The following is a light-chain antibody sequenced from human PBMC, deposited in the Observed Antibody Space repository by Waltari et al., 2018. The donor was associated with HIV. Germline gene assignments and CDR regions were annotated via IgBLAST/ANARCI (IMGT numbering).Light chain of an antibody. CDR1: QSVLYSSNNQNY. V-gene: IGKV4-1*01. CDR2: WAS. CDR3: QQYYSTPLT. J-gene: IGKJ4*02. Sequence: DIVMTQSPDSLAVSLGERATINCKSSQSVLYSSNNQNYLAWYQQKQGQSPKLLIYWASTREFGVPDRFSGSGSGTDFTLTISSLQAEDVAVYYCQQYYSTPLTCGGGTKVEIK.